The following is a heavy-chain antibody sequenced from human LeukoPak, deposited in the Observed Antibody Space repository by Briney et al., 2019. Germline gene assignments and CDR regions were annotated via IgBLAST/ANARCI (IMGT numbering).Heavy chain of an antibody. D-gene: IGHD5-12*01. CDR2: IYYSGSA. V-gene: IGHV4-59*01. CDR3: ARTGVVATSYFFDC. Sequence: PSETLSLTCTVSCGSICSYYWSWIRQPPGKGLEWIGFIYYSGSANYNPSLRSRVTISVDTSKNQFSLKLTSVPAADTAVYYCARTGVVATSYFFDCWGHGTLVTVSS. J-gene: IGHJ4*01. CDR1: CGSICSYY.